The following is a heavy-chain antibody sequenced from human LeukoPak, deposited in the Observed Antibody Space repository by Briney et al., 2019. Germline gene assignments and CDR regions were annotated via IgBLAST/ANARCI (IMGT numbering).Heavy chain of an antibody. CDR3: AKAYYYGSGSYYKTFDY. CDR1: GFTFSSYA. V-gene: IGHV3-23*01. J-gene: IGHJ4*02. Sequence: SGGSLRLSCAASGFTFSSYAMSWVRQAPGKGLEWVSAISGSGGSTYYADSVKGRFTISRDNSKNTLYLQMDSLTAEDTAVYYCAKAYYYGSGSYYKTFDYWGQGTLVTVSS. D-gene: IGHD3-10*01. CDR2: ISGSGGST.